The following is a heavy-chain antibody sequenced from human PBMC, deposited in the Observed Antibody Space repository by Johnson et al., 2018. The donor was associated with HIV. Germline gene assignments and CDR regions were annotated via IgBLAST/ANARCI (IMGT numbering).Heavy chain of an antibody. D-gene: IGHD6-13*01. Sequence: QVQLVESGGGVVQPGRSLRLSCAASGFTFSSYAMHWVRQAPGKGLEWVSVISYDGSTIYYADSVQGRFTISRDNSKNTLYLQMNSLRAEDTAVYYCARGKQQVVRVGSDAFDIWGQGTMVTVSS. CDR3: ARGKQQVVRVGSDAFDI. CDR2: ISYDGSTI. V-gene: IGHV3-30*04. CDR1: GFTFSSYA. J-gene: IGHJ3*02.